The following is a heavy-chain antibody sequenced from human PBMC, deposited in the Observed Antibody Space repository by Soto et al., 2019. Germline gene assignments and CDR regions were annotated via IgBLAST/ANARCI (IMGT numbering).Heavy chain of an antibody. CDR1: GFTFSSYG. D-gene: IGHD6-25*01. Sequence: QVQLVESGGGVVQPGRSLRLSCAASGFTFSSYGMHWVRQAPGKGLEWVAVISYDGSNKDYADSVKGRFTISRDNSKNTLYLQIDSLSAEDTAVYYCAKDISGGPGDYWGQGTLVTVSS. CDR3: AKDISGGPGDY. J-gene: IGHJ4*02. CDR2: ISYDGSNK. V-gene: IGHV3-30*18.